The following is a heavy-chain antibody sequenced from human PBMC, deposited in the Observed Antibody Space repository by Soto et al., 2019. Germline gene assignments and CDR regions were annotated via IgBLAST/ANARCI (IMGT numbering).Heavy chain of an antibody. CDR2: INHSGST. V-gene: IGHV4-34*01. Sequence: QVQLQQWGAGLLKPSETLSLTCAVYGGSFSGYYWSWIRQPPGKGLEWIGEINHSGSTNYNPSLKSRVTISVDTSKNQFSLTLSSVTAADTAVYYCARLRPGIAVAGTDFDYGGQGTLVTVSS. CDR1: GGSFSGYY. CDR3: ARLRPGIAVAGTDFDY. D-gene: IGHD6-19*01. J-gene: IGHJ4*02.